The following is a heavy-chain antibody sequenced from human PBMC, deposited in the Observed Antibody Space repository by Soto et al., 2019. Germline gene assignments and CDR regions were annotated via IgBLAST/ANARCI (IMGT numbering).Heavy chain of an antibody. CDR1: GFIFSSYG. D-gene: IGHD2-2*01. V-gene: IGHV3-30*18. CDR3: AKGGEYQLLRIYFDY. CDR2: ISYDGSSK. J-gene: IGHJ4*02. Sequence: QVQLVESGGGVVQPGRSLRLSCAASGFIFSSYGMHWVRQAPGKGLEWVAVISYDGSSKYYADSVKGRFTISRDNSENTLHLQMHSLRAEDTAMYYCAKGGEYQLLRIYFDYWGQGTPVTVSS.